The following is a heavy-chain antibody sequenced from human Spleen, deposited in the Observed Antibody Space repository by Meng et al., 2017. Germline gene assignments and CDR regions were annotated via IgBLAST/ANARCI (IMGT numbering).Heavy chain of an antibody. CDR3: ARCGYCSGGSCYEGAWGYFDY. D-gene: IGHD2-15*01. CDR1: GGSISSGSYY. V-gene: IGHV4-61*02. Sequence: VHLQESGPGLGKPSQTLSPTCTVSGGSISSGSYYWSWIRQPAGKGLEWIGRIYTSGSTNYNPSLKSRVTISVDTSKNQFSLKLSSVTAADTAVYYCARCGYCSGGSCYEGAWGYFDYWGQGTLVTVSS. CDR2: IYTSGST. J-gene: IGHJ4*02.